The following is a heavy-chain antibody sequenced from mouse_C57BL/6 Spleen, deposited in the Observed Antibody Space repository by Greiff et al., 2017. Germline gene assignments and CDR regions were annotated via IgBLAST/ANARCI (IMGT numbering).Heavy chain of an antibody. D-gene: IGHD2-5*01. CDR3: ARSGYSNWYFDV. CDR2: IPPNRGST. CDR1: GYTFTSYW. V-gene: IGHV1-64*01. Sequence: QVQLQQPGAELVKPGASVKLSCKASGYTFTSYWMHWVKQRPGQGLEWIGMIPPNRGSTNYNEKFKSKATLTVDKSSSTAYMQLSSLTSEDSAVYYWARSGYSNWYFDVWGTGTTVTVSS. J-gene: IGHJ1*03.